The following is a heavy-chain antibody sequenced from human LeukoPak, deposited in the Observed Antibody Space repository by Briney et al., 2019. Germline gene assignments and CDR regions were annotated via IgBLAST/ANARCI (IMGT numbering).Heavy chain of an antibody. D-gene: IGHD4-17*01. J-gene: IGHJ2*01. CDR2: ISAYNGNT. CDR1: GYSFSNYG. CDR3: ARDGDGDYDGYFDL. V-gene: IGHV1-18*01. Sequence: GASVKVSCKASGYSFSNYGISWVRQAPGQGLEWMGWISAYNGNTNYAQKFQGRVTITTDTSTSTASMELRSLRSDDTAVYYCARDGDGDYDGYFDLWGRGTLVTVSS.